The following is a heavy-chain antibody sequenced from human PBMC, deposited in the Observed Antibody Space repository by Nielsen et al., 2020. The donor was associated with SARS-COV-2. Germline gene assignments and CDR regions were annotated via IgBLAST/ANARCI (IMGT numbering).Heavy chain of an antibody. V-gene: IGHV3-7*01. CDR3: ARDQGIAVAGWD. Sequence: GESLKISCAASGFTFSSYWMSWVRQAPGKGLEWVANIKQDGSEKYYVDSVKGRFTISRDNAKNSLYLQMNSLRAEDTAVYYCARDQGIAVAGWDWGQGTLVTVSS. CDR1: GFTFSSYW. J-gene: IGHJ4*02. D-gene: IGHD6-19*01. CDR2: IKQDGSEK.